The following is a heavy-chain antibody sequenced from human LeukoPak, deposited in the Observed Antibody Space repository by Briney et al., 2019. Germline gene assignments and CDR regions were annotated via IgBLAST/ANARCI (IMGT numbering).Heavy chain of an antibody. Sequence: GGSLRLSCAASGFTFSSYSMNWARQAPGKGPEWVSSISSSSSYIYYADSVKGRFTISRDNAKNSLYLQMNSLRAEDTAVYYCASGGLEYYYDSSGYPFDYWGQGTLVTVSS. CDR2: ISSSSSYI. J-gene: IGHJ4*02. CDR1: GFTFSSYS. V-gene: IGHV3-21*01. CDR3: ASGGLEYYYDSSGYPFDY. D-gene: IGHD3-22*01.